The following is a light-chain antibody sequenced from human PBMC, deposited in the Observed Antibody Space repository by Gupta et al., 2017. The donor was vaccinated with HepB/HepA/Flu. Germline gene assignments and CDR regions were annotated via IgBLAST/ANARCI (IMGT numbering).Light chain of an antibody. CDR2: GAS. V-gene: IGKV3-20*01. CDR1: QSVSSNF. J-gene: IGKJ1*01. CDR3: QQYGNSPQT. Sequence: VVLTHSPRTLSSSPVETATLTCRASQSVSSNFLAWYQQKPGQAPRLLIYGASSRATGISDRFSGSGSETDFALTISRLEPEDFAVYYCQQYGNSPQTFGQGTKVEI.